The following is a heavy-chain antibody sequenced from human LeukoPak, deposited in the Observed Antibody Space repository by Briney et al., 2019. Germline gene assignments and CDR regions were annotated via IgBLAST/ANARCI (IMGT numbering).Heavy chain of an antibody. D-gene: IGHD1-26*01. Sequence: GGSLRLSCAASGFTFSSYGMHWVRQAPGKGLEWVAFIRYDGSNKYYADSVKGRFTISRDNSKNTLYLQMNSLRAEDTAVYYCAKLNSGTKTGAFDIWGQGTMVTVSS. CDR1: GFTFSSYG. J-gene: IGHJ3*02. V-gene: IGHV3-30*02. CDR2: IRYDGSNK. CDR3: AKLNSGTKTGAFDI.